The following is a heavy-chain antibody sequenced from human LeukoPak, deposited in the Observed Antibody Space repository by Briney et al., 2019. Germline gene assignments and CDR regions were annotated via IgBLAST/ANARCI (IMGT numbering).Heavy chain of an antibody. CDR3: ARVASSSWYAQKGWFDP. J-gene: IGHJ5*02. CDR1: RFTFSSYW. V-gene: IGHV3-7*01. CDR2: IKQDGSEK. D-gene: IGHD6-13*01. Sequence: GGSLRLSCAASRFTFSSYWMSWVRQAPGKGLEWVANIKQDGSEKHYVDSVKGRFTISRDNAKNSLYLQMNSLRAEDTAVYYCARVASSSWYAQKGWFDPWGQGTLVTVSS.